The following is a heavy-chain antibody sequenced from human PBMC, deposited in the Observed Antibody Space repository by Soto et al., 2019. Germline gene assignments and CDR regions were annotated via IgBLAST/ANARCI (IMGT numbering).Heavy chain of an antibody. Sequence: QVQLVQSGAEVKKPESSVKVSCKASGGTFSSYAINWVRQAPGQGLEWMGGIIPFFGIANYAQKFQGRVTITADESTSTASMELSSLRSEDTAVYYCARDGLYGSGSYYPPLGFDYWGQGTLVPVSS. CDR2: IIPFFGIA. J-gene: IGHJ4*02. CDR3: ARDGLYGSGSYYPPLGFDY. D-gene: IGHD3-10*01. V-gene: IGHV1-69*12. CDR1: GGTFSSYA.